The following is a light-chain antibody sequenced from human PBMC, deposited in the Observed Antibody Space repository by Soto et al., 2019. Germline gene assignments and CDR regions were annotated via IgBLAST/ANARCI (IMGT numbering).Light chain of an antibody. CDR1: QGVNYA. J-gene: IGKJ1*01. V-gene: IGKV1-16*01. Sequence: IQMTQSPSSLSASVGDRVTITCRASQGVNYAVAWFQQKPGSAPKSLIHAASTFQSGVPSRFGGSGSGTDFTLTISSLQPEDFATYYCQQYNSFPPTFGQGTKVEI. CDR2: AAS. CDR3: QQYNSFPPT.